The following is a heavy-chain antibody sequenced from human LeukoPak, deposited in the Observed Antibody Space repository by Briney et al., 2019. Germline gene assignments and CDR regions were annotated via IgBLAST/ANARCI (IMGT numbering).Heavy chain of an antibody. Sequence: GGSLRLSCAASGFTFSMYWMSWVRQAPGKGLEWLANIKQDGSEKYYGDSVKGRFTISRDNAKNSLDLQMNSLGVEDTAVYYCARDSNLAASNSNGFFQHWGQGALVSVSS. CDR2: IKQDGSEK. J-gene: IGHJ1*01. CDR1: GFTFSMYW. D-gene: IGHD3-3*02. V-gene: IGHV3-7*01. CDR3: ARDSNLAASNSNGFFQH.